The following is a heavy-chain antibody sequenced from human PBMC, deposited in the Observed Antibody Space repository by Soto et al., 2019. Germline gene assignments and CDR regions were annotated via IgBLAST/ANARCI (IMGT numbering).Heavy chain of an antibody. V-gene: IGHV1-69*02. J-gene: IGHJ4*02. CDR2: IVPTLNIA. Sequence: SVKVSCKASGGSFSRYTFSWVRQAPGQGLEWMGRIVPTLNIANYAPKFQGRVSFSADKSTGTVYMELRSLTSADTAVYYCARGPTYSAGSYYINWGQGTLVTVSS. D-gene: IGHD3-10*01. CDR1: GGSFSRYT. CDR3: ARGPTYSAGSYYIN.